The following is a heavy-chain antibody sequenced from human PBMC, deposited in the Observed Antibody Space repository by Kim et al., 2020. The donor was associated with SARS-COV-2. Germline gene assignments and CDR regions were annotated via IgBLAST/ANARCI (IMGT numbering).Heavy chain of an antibody. V-gene: IGHV1-46*01. Sequence: ASVKVSCKASGYTFTSHYIHWVRQAPGQGLEWMGIVNPSGAGTNYAQKFQGRLTMTGDTPTNTVYMELKRLKSDDTAVYYFAREGAFSLLTTFGGHWLDPWGQGTLVTVSS. CDR2: VNPSGAGT. D-gene: IGHD3-10*01. CDR1: GYTFTSHY. CDR3: AREGAFSLLTTFGGHWLDP. J-gene: IGHJ5*02.